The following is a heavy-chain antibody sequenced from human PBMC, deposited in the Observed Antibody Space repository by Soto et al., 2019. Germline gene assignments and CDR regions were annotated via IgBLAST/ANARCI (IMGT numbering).Heavy chain of an antibody. Sequence: GASVKVACKASGYTFTSYYMHWVRQAPGQGLEWMGIINPSGGSTSYAQKFQGRVTMTRDTSTSTVYMELSSLRSEDTAVYYCARDYYDSSGYSGFDYWGQGTLVTVSS. CDR3: ARDYYDSSGYSGFDY. J-gene: IGHJ4*02. CDR1: GYTFTSYY. CDR2: INPSGGST. V-gene: IGHV1-46*01. D-gene: IGHD3-22*01.